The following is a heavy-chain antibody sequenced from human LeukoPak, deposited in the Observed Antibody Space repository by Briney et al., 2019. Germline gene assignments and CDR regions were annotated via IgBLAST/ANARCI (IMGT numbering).Heavy chain of an antibody. J-gene: IGHJ4*02. CDR2: ISYDGSNK. CDR1: GFTFSDYY. D-gene: IGHD6-13*01. Sequence: PGGSLRLSCAASGFTFSDYYMSWIRQAPGKGLEWVSFISYDGSNKYYADSVKGRFTISRDNSKNTLYLQMISLRTEGTAVYYCAKDPRRYSRTGGYFDYWGQGTLVTVSS. CDR3: AKDPRRYSRTGGYFDY. V-gene: IGHV3-30*18.